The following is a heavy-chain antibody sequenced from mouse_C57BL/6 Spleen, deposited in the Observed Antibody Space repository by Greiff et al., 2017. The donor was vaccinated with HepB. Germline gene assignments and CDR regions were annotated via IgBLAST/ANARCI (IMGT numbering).Heavy chain of an antibody. J-gene: IGHJ4*01. CDR2: IYPGSGNT. V-gene: IGHV1-76*01. D-gene: IGHD2-3*01. CDR3: ARWRVYDGNYHAMDY. CDR1: GYTFTDYY. Sequence: QVQLQQSGAELVRPGASVKLSCKASGYTFTDYYINWVKQRPGQGLEWIARIYPGSGNTYYNEKFKGKATLTAEKSSSTAYMQLSSLTSEDSAVYFGARWRVYDGNYHAMDYWGQGTSVTVSS.